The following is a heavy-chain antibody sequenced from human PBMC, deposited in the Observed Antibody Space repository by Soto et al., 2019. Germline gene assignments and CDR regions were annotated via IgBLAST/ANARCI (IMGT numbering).Heavy chain of an antibody. D-gene: IGHD3-3*02. CDR2: IKPGTSDI. CDR1: GYKFGSAW. CDR3: ARQLSHICDS. V-gene: IGHV5-51*01. J-gene: IGHJ4*02. Sequence: LKISFKGVGYKFGSAWIGWVRQMPGKGLEWMGIIKPGTSDIRYSPSCRGHVTISADEAVSTAYLQWSSLKASGTAMYYCARQLSHICDSWGQGTLVTVSS.